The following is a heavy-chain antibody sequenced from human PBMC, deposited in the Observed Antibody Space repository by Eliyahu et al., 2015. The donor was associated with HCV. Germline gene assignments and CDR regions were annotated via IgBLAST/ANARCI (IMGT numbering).Heavy chain of an antibody. D-gene: IGHD2-15*01. Sequence: QVQLAQSGAEVKKPGASVKVSCKTSGYSFSGYDINWVRQATGQGLEWMGWMNPNSGNTGYAQKFQGRVSMTRNTSINTAYMELSSLSSEDTAVYYCARSALDVVVVYTSYALDVWGQGTTVTVSS. V-gene: IGHV1-8*01. J-gene: IGHJ6*02. CDR3: ARSALDVVVVYTSYALDV. CDR2: MNPNSGNT. CDR1: GYSFSGYD.